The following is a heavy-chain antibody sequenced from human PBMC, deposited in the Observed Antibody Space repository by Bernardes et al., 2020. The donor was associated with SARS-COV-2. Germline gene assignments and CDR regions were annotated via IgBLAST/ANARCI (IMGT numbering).Heavy chain of an antibody. V-gene: IGHV3-7*01. CDR2: IKQDGSEK. J-gene: IGHJ6*02. Sequence: GGSLRLSCAASGFTFSSYWMSWVRQAPGKGLEWVANIKQDGSEKYYVDSVKGRFTISRDNAKNTVYLQMNSLRLDDTAVYYCTRKYGHSYGMDVWGQGTTVIVSS. CDR1: GFTFSSYW. D-gene: IGHD2-8*01. CDR3: TRKYGHSYGMDV.